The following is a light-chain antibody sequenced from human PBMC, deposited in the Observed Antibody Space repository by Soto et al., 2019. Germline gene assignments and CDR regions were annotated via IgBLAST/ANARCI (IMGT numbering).Light chain of an antibody. CDR3: QQYHTLWT. CDR2: DVS. Sequence: DIQMTQSPSTLSASVGDRVTITCRARQSISGWLAWYQQKPGKAPNLLIYDVSKLESGVPSRFSGSGSGTEFTLTISSLQADDFATYYSQQYHTLWTFGQGTKLEMK. V-gene: IGKV1-5*01. J-gene: IGKJ2*02. CDR1: QSISGW.